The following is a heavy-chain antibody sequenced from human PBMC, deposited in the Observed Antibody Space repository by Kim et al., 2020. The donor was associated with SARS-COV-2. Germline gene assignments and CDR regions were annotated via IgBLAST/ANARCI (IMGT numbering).Heavy chain of an antibody. CDR3: ARGGYFSTPFDY. Sequence: SQTLSLTCTVSGGSISSYYWSWLRPPPGKGLEWIGYIYYSGSTNYNPSLKSRVTISVDTSKNQFSLKLSSVTAADTAVYYCARGGYFSTPFDYWGQGTLVTVSS. V-gene: IGHV4-59*01. CDR2: IYYSGST. CDR1: GGSISSYY. D-gene: IGHD3-3*01. J-gene: IGHJ4*02.